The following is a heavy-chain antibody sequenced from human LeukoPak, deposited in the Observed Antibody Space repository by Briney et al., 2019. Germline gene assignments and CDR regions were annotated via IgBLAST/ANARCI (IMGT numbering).Heavy chain of an antibody. D-gene: IGHD6-19*01. V-gene: IGHV3-21*01. CDR1: GFTFSSYS. Sequence: GGSLRLSCAASGFTFSSYSMNWVRQAPGKGLEWVSSISSSSYIYYADSVKGRFTISRDNAKNSLYLQMNSLRAEDTAVYYCARPRCISVAGSTLGAFDYWVQGTLVTVSS. CDR2: ISSSSYI. CDR3: ARPRCISVAGSTLGAFDY. J-gene: IGHJ4*02.